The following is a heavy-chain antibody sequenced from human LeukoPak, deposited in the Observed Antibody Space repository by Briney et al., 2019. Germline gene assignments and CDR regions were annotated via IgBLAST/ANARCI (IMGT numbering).Heavy chain of an antibody. CDR3: ARDGETYGLTNHNWLDP. D-gene: IGHD3/OR15-3a*01. J-gene: IGHJ5*02. CDR2: IWYDGSNK. V-gene: IGHV3-33*01. Sequence: PPGGSLRLSCATSGFSFSSYGMHWVRQAPGKGLEEVAVIWYDGSNKYYGDSVKGRFTISRDNSKNTLYLQMNSLRAEDTAVYYCARDGETYGLTNHNWLDPWGQGTLVTVSS. CDR1: GFSFSSYG.